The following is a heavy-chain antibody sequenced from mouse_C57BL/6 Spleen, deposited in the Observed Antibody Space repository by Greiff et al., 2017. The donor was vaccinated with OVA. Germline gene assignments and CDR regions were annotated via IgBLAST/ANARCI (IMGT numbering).Heavy chain of an antibody. Sequence: QVQLQQPGTELVKPGASVKLSCKASGYTFTSYWMHWVKQRPGQGLEWIGNITPSNGCTNYNEKFKSKATLTVDKSSSTAYMQLISLTSEDSAVYYCARKEGRVYYVDYWGQGTTLTVSS. V-gene: IGHV1-53*01. CDR1: GYTFTSYW. J-gene: IGHJ2*01. CDR3: ARKEGRVYYVDY. CDR2: ITPSNGCT.